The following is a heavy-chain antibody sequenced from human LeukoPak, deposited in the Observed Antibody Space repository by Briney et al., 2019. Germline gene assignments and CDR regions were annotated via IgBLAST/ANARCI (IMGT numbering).Heavy chain of an antibody. J-gene: IGHJ4*02. CDR3: TSRGWP. D-gene: IGHD6-19*01. Sequence: GGSLRLSCAASGLTFSGSSMQWVRHAPGKGLEWVGRIRSKAHSYATAYAASVKGRFTISRDDSKNTAYLQMNSLKTEDTAVYYCTSRGWPWGQGTLVTVSS. V-gene: IGHV3-73*01. CDR2: IRSKAHSYAT. CDR1: GLTFSGSS.